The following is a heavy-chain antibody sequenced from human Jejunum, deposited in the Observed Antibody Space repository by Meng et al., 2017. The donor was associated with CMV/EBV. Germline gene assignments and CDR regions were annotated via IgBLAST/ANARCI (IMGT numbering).Heavy chain of an antibody. CDR2: ISGSGNTV. V-gene: IGHV3-48*03. J-gene: IGHJ4*02. CDR3: ARVVLSSTRPYFDF. Sequence: ALTSSRYEMSLVRQAPGKGLEWVSYISGSGNTVYYGDSVRGRFTISRDNAKNSVYLQMNGLRAEDTAVYYCARVVLSSTRPYFDFWGQGTRVTVSS. D-gene: IGHD5/OR15-5a*01. CDR1: ALTSSRYE.